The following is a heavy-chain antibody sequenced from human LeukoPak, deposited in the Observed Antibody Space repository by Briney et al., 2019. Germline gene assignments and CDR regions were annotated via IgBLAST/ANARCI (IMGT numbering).Heavy chain of an antibody. D-gene: IGHD4-17*01. CDR2: ISAYSGNT. CDR3: ARDRNGDYPHYFDY. V-gene: IGHV1-18*01. J-gene: IGHJ4*02. CDR1: GYTFTTYG. Sequence: GASVKVSCKASGYTFTTYGFSWVRQAPGQGLEWMGWISAYSGNTNYAQKLQGRVTMTTDTSTSTAYMELRSLRSDDTAVYYCARDRNGDYPHYFDYWGQGTLVTVSS.